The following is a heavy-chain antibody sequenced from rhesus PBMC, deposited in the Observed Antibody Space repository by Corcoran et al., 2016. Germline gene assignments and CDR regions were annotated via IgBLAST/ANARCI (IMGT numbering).Heavy chain of an antibody. J-gene: IGHJ4*01. CDR1: GGSISSSY. D-gene: IGHD4-29*01. CDR2: SYGSVTKH. CDR3: ARDRGAAQL. Sequence: QLQLQESGPGLVKPSETLSLTCAVSGGSISSSYWSWLRQATGTGLEWIAYSYGSVTKHKYNPSLKSLVTLSVDTSKNQLSLKLSSVTAADTAVYYCARDRGAAQLWGQGVLVTVSS. V-gene: IGHV4-169*02.